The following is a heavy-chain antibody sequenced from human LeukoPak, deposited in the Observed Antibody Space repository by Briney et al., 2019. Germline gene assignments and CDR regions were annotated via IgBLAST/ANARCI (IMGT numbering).Heavy chain of an antibody. V-gene: IGHV3-74*01. D-gene: IGHD1-26*01. CDR1: GFTFSSYW. CDR2: INSDGSST. J-gene: IGHJ4*02. CDR3: ARSTPRELLYFDY. Sequence: GGSLRLSCAASGFTFSSYWMHWFRQAPGKGLVWVSRINSDGSSTSYADSVKGRFTISGDNAKNTLYLQMNSLRAEDTAVYYCARSTPRELLYFDYWGQGTLVTVSS.